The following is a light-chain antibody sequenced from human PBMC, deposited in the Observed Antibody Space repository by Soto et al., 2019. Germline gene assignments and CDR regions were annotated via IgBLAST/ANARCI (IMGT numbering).Light chain of an antibody. V-gene: IGKV3-20*01. Sequence: LTLPPGTLSLSPWERATLSCRASQSVSRNYLAWYQKKPGQAPRLLIYGASTRATAIPDRFSGSGSGTDFTLTITRLEPEDFAVYYCQQYGSSPPITFGQGTRLEIK. CDR2: GAS. CDR1: QSVSRNY. CDR3: QQYGSSPPIT. J-gene: IGKJ5*01.